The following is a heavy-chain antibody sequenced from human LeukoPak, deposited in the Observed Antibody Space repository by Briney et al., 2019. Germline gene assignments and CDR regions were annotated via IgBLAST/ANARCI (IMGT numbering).Heavy chain of an antibody. CDR1: GFTFSVHW. CDR3: ARELSWSGRDY. J-gene: IGHJ4*02. V-gene: IGHV3-7*01. D-gene: IGHD3-3*01. CDR2: IKPDGSEK. Sequence: GGSLRLSCAASGFTFSVHWMSWVRQAPGKGLEWMANIKPDGSEKNYVDSVKGRFTISIDNAKNSLYLQMNSLRVEDTAVYWCARELSWSGRDYWGQGTLVTVSS.